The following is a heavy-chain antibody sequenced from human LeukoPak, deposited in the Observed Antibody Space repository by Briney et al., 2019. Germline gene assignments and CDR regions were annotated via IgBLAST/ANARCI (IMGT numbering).Heavy chain of an antibody. CDR2: MNPNSGNT. D-gene: IGHD6-13*01. V-gene: IGHV1-8*02. Sequence: GASVEVSCKASGYTFTGYYMHWVRQAPGQGLEWMGWMNPNSGNTGYAQKFQGRVTMTRNTSISTAYMELSSLRSEDTAVYYCASQYSSSWFQSYYYGMDVWGQGTTVTVSS. CDR3: ASQYSSSWFQSYYYGMDV. CDR1: GYTFTGYY. J-gene: IGHJ6*02.